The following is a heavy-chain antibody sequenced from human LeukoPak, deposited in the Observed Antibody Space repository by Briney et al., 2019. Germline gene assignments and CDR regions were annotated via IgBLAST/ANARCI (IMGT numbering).Heavy chain of an antibody. J-gene: IGHJ1*01. CDR2: ISWNSGSI. Sequence: GGSLRLSCAASGFTFDDYAMHWVRQAPGKGLEWVSGISWNSGSIGYADSVKGRFTISRDNAKNSLYLQMNSLRAEDTALYYCAKDLWFGEVGPYQHWGQGTLVTVSS. V-gene: IGHV3-9*01. D-gene: IGHD3-10*01. CDR3: AKDLWFGEVGPYQH. CDR1: GFTFDDYA.